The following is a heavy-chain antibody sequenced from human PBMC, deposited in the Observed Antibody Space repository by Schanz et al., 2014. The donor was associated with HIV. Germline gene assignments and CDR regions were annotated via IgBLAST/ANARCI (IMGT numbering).Heavy chain of an antibody. J-gene: IGHJ4*02. CDR1: GFTFRNFG. CDR3: ARGRYAPNYYDSSAYPYYFDY. D-gene: IGHD3-22*01. CDR2: IWYDGTNI. V-gene: IGHV3-33*08. Sequence: QVQLVESGGGVVKPGGSLRLSWSASGFTFRNFGMHWVRQAPGKGLEWAAVIWYDGTNIDYADSVKGRFTISRDNSKNTLYLQMNSLRAEDTAVYFCARGRYAPNYYDSSAYPYYFDYWGQGTLVTVSS.